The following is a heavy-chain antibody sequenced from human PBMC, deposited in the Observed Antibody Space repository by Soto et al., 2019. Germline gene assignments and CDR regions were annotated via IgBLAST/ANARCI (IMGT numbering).Heavy chain of an antibody. CDR1: GFTFSNYA. V-gene: IGHV3-64*01. D-gene: IGHD3-10*01. Sequence: EVQLVESGGGLVQPGGSLRLSCAASGFTFSNYAVHWVRQAPGKGLEYVSAISGNGDSTYYANSVKGRFTISRDNSKNTLYLQMGSLRAEDMAVYYCARRGYGLYFAYWGQGTLVTVSS. CDR3: ARRGYGLYFAY. CDR2: ISGNGDST. J-gene: IGHJ4*02.